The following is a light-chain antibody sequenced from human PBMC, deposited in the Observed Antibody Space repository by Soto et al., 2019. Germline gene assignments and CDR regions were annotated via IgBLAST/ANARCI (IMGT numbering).Light chain of an antibody. CDR3: QQYGTSSPTT. J-gene: IGKJ5*01. V-gene: IGKV3-20*01. Sequence: EIVLTQSPGTLSLSPGEGATLSCRASQSVTSNYLAWYQQRPGQAPRLLIYGASPRAAGIPDRFSGGGSGTDFTLTISRLEPEDFAMYYCQQYGTSSPTTFGQGTRLEIE. CDR1: QSVTSNY. CDR2: GAS.